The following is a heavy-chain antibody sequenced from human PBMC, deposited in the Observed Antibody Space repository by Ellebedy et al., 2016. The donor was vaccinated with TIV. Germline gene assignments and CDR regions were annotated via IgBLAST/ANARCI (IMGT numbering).Heavy chain of an antibody. V-gene: IGHV1-24*01. Sequence: ASVKVSCXVSGYTLTELSMHWVRQAPGKGLEWMGGFDPEDGETIYAQKFQGRVTMTEDTSTDTAYMELSSLRSEDTAMYYCATVPHYYDSSAGFDYWGQGTLVTVSS. CDR1: GYTLTELS. CDR3: ATVPHYYDSSAGFDY. CDR2: FDPEDGET. J-gene: IGHJ4*02. D-gene: IGHD3-22*01.